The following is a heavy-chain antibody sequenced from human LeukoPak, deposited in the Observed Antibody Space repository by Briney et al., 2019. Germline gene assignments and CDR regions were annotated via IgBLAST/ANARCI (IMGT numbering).Heavy chain of an antibody. D-gene: IGHD4-17*01. CDR1: GGSFSGYY. J-gene: IGHJ4*02. CDR2: INHSGST. CDR3: ARGPDYGDYPY. V-gene: IGHV4-34*01. Sequence: PSETLSLTCAVYGGSFSGYYWSWIRQPPGKGLEWIGEINHSGSTNYNPSLKSRVTISVDTSKNQFSLKLSSVTAADTAVYYCARGPDYGDYPYWGQGTLVTVSS.